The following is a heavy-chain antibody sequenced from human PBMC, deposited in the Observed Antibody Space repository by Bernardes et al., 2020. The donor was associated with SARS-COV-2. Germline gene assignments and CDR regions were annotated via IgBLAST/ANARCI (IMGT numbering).Heavy chain of an antibody. V-gene: IGHV4-39*01. D-gene: IGHD4-17*01. CDR2: IYYSGST. CDR1: GGSISSSSYY. J-gene: IGHJ3*02. CDR3: ARHEYDYGDSYPFDI. Sequence: SETLSLTCTVSGGSISSSSYYWGWIRQPPGKGLEWIGSIYYSGSTYYNPSLKSRVTISVDTSKNQFSLKLSSVTAADTAVYYCARHEYDYGDSYPFDIWGQGTMVTVSS.